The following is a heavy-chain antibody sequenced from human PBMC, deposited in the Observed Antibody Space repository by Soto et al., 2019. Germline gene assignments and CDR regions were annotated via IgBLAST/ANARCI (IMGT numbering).Heavy chain of an antibody. D-gene: IGHD6-19*01. J-gene: IGHJ4*02. Sequence: QVQLQESGPGLVKPSETMSLTCTDSGGSISSYYWSWIPQPPGKGLEWIGYIYYSGSTNYNPSLNSRVHISGDTSKNQFSLQLSSVTAADTAVYYCARLCGWSVDYWGQGTLVTVSS. V-gene: IGHV4-59*08. CDR3: ARLCGWSVDY. CDR1: GGSISSYY. CDR2: IYYSGST.